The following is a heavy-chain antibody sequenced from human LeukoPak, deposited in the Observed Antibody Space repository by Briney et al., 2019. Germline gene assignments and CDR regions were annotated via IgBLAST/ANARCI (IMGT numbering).Heavy chain of an antibody. Sequence: ASVKVSCKASGYTFTGYYMHWVRQAPGQGLEWMGWINTVNGNTKYSHEFQGRVTITRDTSASTAYMELSSLRSEDMAVYYCARVVKYRSGPLTDLLPYYFDSWGQGTLVTVFS. J-gene: IGHJ4*02. CDR2: INTVNGNT. CDR3: ARVVKYRSGPLTDLLPYYFDS. D-gene: IGHD6-19*01. CDR1: GYTFTGYY. V-gene: IGHV1-3*03.